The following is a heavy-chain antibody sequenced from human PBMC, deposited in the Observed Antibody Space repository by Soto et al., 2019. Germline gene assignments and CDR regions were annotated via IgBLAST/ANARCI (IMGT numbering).Heavy chain of an antibody. CDR1: XXTFXDXG. CDR2: ISHHGGKE. CDR3: AKDGVGGSNKYYFEY. Sequence: QVQLVESGGGVVRPXRSLRLSCVASXXTFXDXGMXXVRXXPXKGLEWVASISHHGGKEHYADSVKGRCTISRDNSKKTVYLQLNSLRGDDTAVYYCAKDGVGGSNKYYFEYWGQGTLVTVSS. V-gene: IGHV3-30*18. J-gene: IGHJ4*02. D-gene: IGHD1-26*01.